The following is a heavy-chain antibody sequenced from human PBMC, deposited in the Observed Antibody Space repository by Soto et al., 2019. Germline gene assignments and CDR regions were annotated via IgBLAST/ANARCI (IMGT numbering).Heavy chain of an antibody. D-gene: IGHD5-12*01. Sequence: GASVKVSCKASGYTFTGYYMHWVRQAPGQGLEWMGWINPNSGGTNYAQKFQGWVTMTRDTSISTAYMELSRLRSDDTAVYYCARGEGQVATTDRHHKLDRSCGVFDYWGQGTLVTVSS. J-gene: IGHJ4*02. V-gene: IGHV1-2*04. CDR2: INPNSGGT. CDR3: ARGEGQVATTDRHHKLDRSCGVFDY. CDR1: GYTFTGYY.